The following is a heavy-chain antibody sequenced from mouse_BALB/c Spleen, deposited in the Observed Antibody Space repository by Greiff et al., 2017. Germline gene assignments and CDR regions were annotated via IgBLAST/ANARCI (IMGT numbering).Heavy chain of an antibody. Sequence: DVMLVESGGGLVQPGGSLKLSCAASGFTFSSYTMSWVRQTPEKRLEWVAYISNGGGSTYYPDTVKGRFTISRDNAKNTLYLQMSSLKSEDTAMYYCARLTTAAWFAYWGQGTLVTVSA. J-gene: IGHJ3*01. D-gene: IGHD1-2*01. V-gene: IGHV5-12-2*01. CDR2: ISNGGGST. CDR1: GFTFSSYT. CDR3: ARLTTAAWFAY.